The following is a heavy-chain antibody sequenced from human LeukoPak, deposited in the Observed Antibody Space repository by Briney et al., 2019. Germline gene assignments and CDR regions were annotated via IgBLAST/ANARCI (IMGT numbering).Heavy chain of an antibody. J-gene: IGHJ4*02. CDR3: ATYWGGYYHPFDY. D-gene: IGHD3-3*01. CDR2: VTTGNGNT. V-gene: IGHV1-3*04. CDR1: GYTFTSYA. Sequence: ASVKVSCKASGYTFTSYAVHWVRQAPGQRLEWMGWVTTGNGNTMYSQKFQGRVTFTRDTSASTAYMDLRGLRSEDTAVYYCATYWGGYYHPFDYWGQGTLVTVSS.